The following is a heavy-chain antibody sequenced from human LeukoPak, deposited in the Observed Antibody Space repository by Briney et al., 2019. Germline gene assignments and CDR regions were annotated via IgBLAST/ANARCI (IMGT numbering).Heavy chain of an antibody. J-gene: IGHJ4*02. CDR1: GFTFSSYG. D-gene: IGHD3-10*01. Sequence: GGSLRLSCAASGFTFSSYGMHWVRQAPGKGLEWVAVISYDGSNKYYADSVKGRFTISRDNSKNTLYLQMNSLRAEDTAVYYCAKDRPSQGVVRCEAFDYWGQGTLVTVSS. CDR3: AKDRPSQGVVRCEAFDY. V-gene: IGHV3-30*18. CDR2: ISYDGSNK.